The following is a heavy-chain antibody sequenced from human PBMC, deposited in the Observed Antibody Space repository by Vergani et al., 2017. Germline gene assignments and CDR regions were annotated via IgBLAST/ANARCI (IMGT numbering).Heavy chain of an antibody. V-gene: IGHV1-18*01. CDR2: ISPYNGHT. CDR1: GYTFTDYG. CDR3: ARRMRSGSDMFFDY. J-gene: IGHJ4*02. Sequence: QVQLVQSGADLRKPGASVKVSCKASGYTFTDYGIIWVRQAPGQGLEWMGWISPYNGHTNYAQKYQGRVTMTTDTSTSTAYMELRSLRSDDTAVFFCARRMRSGSDMFFDYWGQGTLVTVSS. D-gene: IGHD3-10*01.